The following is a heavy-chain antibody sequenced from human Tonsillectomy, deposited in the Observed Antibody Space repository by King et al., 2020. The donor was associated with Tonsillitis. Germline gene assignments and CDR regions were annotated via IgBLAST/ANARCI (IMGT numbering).Heavy chain of an antibody. Sequence: LVESGAEVKKPGASVKVSCKASGDTFTGYHMDWGRHAPGQGLEWMGWINPNSGGTKYSQQFQGRVTMTRDTSISTAYMELSRLRSDDTAVYYCARAFEQWLVPYFDYWGQGTLVTVSS. CDR2: INPNSGGT. CDR3: ARAFEQWLVPYFDY. J-gene: IGHJ4*02. D-gene: IGHD6-19*01. CDR1: GDTFTGYH. V-gene: IGHV1-2*02.